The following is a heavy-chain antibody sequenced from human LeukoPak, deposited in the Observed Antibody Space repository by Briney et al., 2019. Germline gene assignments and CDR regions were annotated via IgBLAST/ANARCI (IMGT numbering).Heavy chain of an antibody. CDR1: GYTFTGYY. J-gene: IGHJ6*02. CDR2: INPNSGGT. D-gene: IGHD6-6*01. Sequence: ASVKVSCKASGYTFTGYYMHWVRQAPGQGLEWMGWINPNSGGTNYAQKFQGRVTMTRDTSVSTAYMELSRLRSDDTAVYYCARSQLVNYYYYGMDGWGQGTTVTVSS. CDR3: ARSQLVNYYYYGMDG. V-gene: IGHV1-2*02.